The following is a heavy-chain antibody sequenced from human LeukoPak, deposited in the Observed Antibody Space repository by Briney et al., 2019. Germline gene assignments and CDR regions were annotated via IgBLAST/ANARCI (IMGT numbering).Heavy chain of an antibody. CDR3: ATGALI. Sequence: PGGSLRLSCAASGFTFSSYNMNWVRQAPGKGLEWVSFISRDGRTIFNADSVKGRFTISRDNAENSLYLQMNSLRPEDTALYYCATGALIWGQGTVVTVS. V-gene: IGHV3-48*04. J-gene: IGHJ3*02. D-gene: IGHD3-16*01. CDR1: GFTFSSYN. CDR2: ISRDGRTI.